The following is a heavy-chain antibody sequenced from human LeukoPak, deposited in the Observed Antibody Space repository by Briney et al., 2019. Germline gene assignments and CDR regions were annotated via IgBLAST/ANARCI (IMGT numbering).Heavy chain of an antibody. D-gene: IGHD6-13*01. CDR2: IRYDGSNK. V-gene: IGHV3-30*02. Sequence: PGGSLRLSCVASGFTFSSYGMHWVRQAPGKGLEWVAFIRYDGSNKYYADSVKGRFTISRDNSKNTLYLQMNSLRAEDTAVYYCATNTGYSTRLYYFDYWGQGTLVTVSS. J-gene: IGHJ4*02. CDR3: ATNTGYSTRLYYFDY. CDR1: GFTFSSYG.